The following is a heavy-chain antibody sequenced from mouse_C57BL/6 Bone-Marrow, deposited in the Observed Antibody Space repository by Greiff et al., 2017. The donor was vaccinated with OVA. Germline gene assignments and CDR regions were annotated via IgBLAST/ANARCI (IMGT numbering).Heavy chain of an antibody. CDR2: IYPRSGNT. D-gene: IGHD2-4*01. CDR3: ASYDYFYWYFDV. V-gene: IGHV1-81*01. J-gene: IGHJ1*03. Sequence: VKLMESGAELARPGASVKLSCKASGYTFTSYGISWVKQRTGQGLEWIGEIYPRSGNTYYNEKFKGKATLTADKSSSTAYMELRSLTSEDSAVYFCASYDYFYWYFDVWGTGTTVTVSS. CDR1: GYTFTSYG.